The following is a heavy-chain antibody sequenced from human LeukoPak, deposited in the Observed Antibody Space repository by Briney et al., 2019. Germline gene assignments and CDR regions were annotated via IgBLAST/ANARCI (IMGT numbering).Heavy chain of an antibody. CDR2: ISGSGPST. CDR3: ARLPTFYYDSSHYHYDY. V-gene: IGHV3-23*01. D-gene: IGHD3-22*01. J-gene: IGHJ4*02. CDR1: GGSISSSN. Sequence: QPSETLSLTCAVSGGSISSSNWWSWVRQAPGKGLEWASSISGSGPSTDYADSVKGRFTISRDKAKNTLYLQMNSLRAEDTAVYYCARLPTFYYDSSHYHYDYWGQGTLVTVSS.